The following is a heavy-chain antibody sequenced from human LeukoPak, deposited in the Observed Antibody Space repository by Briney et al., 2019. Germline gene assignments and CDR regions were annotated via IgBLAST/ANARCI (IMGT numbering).Heavy chain of an antibody. CDR2: ISAYNGNT. J-gene: IGHJ4*02. CDR1: GYTFTSYG. CDR3: ARDWAVVVPAAMSY. Sequence: ASVKVSCKASGYTFTSYGISWVRQAPGQGLEWMGWISAYNGNTNYAQKLQGRVTMTTDTSTSTAYMELRSLRSDDTAVYYCARDWAVVVPAAMSYWGQGTLVTVPS. D-gene: IGHD2-2*01. V-gene: IGHV1-18*01.